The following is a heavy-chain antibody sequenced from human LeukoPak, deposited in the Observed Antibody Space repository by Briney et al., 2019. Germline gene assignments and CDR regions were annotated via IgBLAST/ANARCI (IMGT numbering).Heavy chain of an antibody. CDR3: ARALGYCSGGSCYQWSYYFDY. Sequence: ASVKVSCKVSGYTFTGYYMHWVRQAPGQGLEWMGWINPNSGGTNYAQKFQGRVTMTRDTSISTAYMELSRLRSDDTAVYYCARALGYCSGGSCYQWSYYFDYWGQGTLVTVSS. CDR1: GYTFTGYY. J-gene: IGHJ4*02. V-gene: IGHV1-2*02. D-gene: IGHD2-15*01. CDR2: INPNSGGT.